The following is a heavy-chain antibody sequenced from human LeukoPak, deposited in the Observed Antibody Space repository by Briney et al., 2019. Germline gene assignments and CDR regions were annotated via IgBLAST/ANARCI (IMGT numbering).Heavy chain of an antibody. CDR3: ARDPHVAVAGCDY. D-gene: IGHD6-19*01. V-gene: IGHV4-61*09. CDR1: GGSISSGGYS. J-gene: IGHJ4*02. Sequence: SETLSLTCTVPGGSISSGGYSWSWIRQPAGKGLEWIGHIHTSGSTNYNPSLKSRVTISVDTSKNQFSLELYSVTAADTAVYYCARDPHVAVAGCDYWGRGTLVTVSS. CDR2: IHTSGST.